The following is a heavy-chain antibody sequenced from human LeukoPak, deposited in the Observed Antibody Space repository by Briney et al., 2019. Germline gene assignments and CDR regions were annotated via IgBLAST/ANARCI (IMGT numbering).Heavy chain of an antibody. J-gene: IGHJ4*02. CDR2: IRESSGDT. CDR1: GFTVRNYA. V-gene: IGHV3-23*01. D-gene: IGHD3-9*01. Sequence: PGGSLRLSCAASGFTVRNYAMNWVRQAPGKGLEWVSTIRESSGDTYYEDSVKGRFTISRDISKNTVYLQMFSLRVEGTAVYFCAKRPITGDDKSFDYWGQGTLVTVSS. CDR3: AKRPITGDDKSFDY.